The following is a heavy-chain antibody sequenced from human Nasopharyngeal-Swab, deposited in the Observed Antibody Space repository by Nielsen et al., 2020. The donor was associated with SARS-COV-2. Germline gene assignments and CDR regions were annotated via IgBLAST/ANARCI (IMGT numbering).Heavy chain of an antibody. V-gene: IGHV3-15*01. CDR1: GFTFSNAW. CDR2: IKSKTDGGTT. CDR3: TTGTTAQRDY. D-gene: IGHD1-1*01. Sequence: ETLSLTCAASGFTFSNAWMSWVRQAPGKGLEWVGRIKSKTDGGTTDYAAPVKGRFTISRDDSKNTLYLQMNSLKTEDTAVYYCTTGTTAQRDYWGQGTLVTVSS. J-gene: IGHJ4*02.